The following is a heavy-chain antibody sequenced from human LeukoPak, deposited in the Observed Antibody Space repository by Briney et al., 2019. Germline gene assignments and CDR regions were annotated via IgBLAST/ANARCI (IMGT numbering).Heavy chain of an antibody. V-gene: IGHV3-23*01. Sequence: GGSLRLSCAASGFTFSSYAMSWVRQAPGKGLEWVSGISGSGDNTYYADSVKGRFTISRDNSKNTLYVQVNSLRAEDTAVYYCARGYSSSSYVFDIWGQGTMVTVSS. CDR2: ISGSGDNT. J-gene: IGHJ3*02. D-gene: IGHD6-13*01. CDR3: ARGYSSSSYVFDI. CDR1: GFTFSSYA.